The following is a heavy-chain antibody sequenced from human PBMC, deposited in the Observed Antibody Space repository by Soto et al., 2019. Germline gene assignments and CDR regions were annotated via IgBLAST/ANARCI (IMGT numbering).Heavy chain of an antibody. J-gene: IGHJ4*02. CDR1: GFTFSSYS. D-gene: IGHD3-3*01. CDR3: AVIVAPRERLFDY. V-gene: IGHV3-48*02. CDR2: ISSSSSTI. Sequence: GGSLRLSCAASGFTFSSYSMNWVRQAPGKGLEWVSYISSSSSTIYYADSVKGRFTISRDNAKNSLYLQMNSLRDEDTAVYYCAVIVAPRERLFDYWGQGTLVTVSS.